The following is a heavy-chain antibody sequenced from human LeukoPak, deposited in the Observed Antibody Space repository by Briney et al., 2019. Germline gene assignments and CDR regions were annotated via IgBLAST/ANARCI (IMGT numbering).Heavy chain of an antibody. V-gene: IGHV3-30-3*01. Sequence: PGRSLRLSCAASGFTFSSYAMHWVRQAPGKGLEWVAVISYDGSNKYYADSVKGRFTISRDNSKNTLYLQMNSLRAEDTAVYYCARAGGIVAKQLDYWGQGTLVTVSS. CDR3: ARAGGIVAKQLDY. D-gene: IGHD6-13*01. CDR1: GFTFSSYA. J-gene: IGHJ4*02. CDR2: ISYDGSNK.